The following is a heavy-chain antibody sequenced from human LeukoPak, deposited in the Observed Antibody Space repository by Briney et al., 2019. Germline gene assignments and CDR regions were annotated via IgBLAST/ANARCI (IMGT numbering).Heavy chain of an antibody. V-gene: IGHV4-34*01. CDR3: ARPSTVTSNWYFDL. J-gene: IGHJ2*01. CDR2: INHSGST. Sequence: SETLSLTCTVSGYSIRSGFYWSWIRQPPGKGLEWIGEINHSGSTNYNPSLKRRVTISVDTSKNQFALKLSSVTAADTAVYYCARPSTVTSNWYFDLWGRGTLVTVSS. CDR1: GYSIRSGFY. D-gene: IGHD4-17*01.